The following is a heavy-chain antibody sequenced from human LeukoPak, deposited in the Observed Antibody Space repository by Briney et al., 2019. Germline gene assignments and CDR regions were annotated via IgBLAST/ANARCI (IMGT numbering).Heavy chain of an antibody. CDR1: GGTFSSYA. Sequence: ASVKVSCKASGGTFSSYAISWVRQAPGQGLEWMGRIIPILGIANYAQKFQGRVTITADKSTSTAYMELSSLRSEDTAVYYCARGGTYYYDSSGYPDYWGQGTLVTVSS. V-gene: IGHV1-69*04. J-gene: IGHJ4*02. CDR2: IIPILGIA. D-gene: IGHD3-22*01. CDR3: ARGGTYYYDSSGYPDY.